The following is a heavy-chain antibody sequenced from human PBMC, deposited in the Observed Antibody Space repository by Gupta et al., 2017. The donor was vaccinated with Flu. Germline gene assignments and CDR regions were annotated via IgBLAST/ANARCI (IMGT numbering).Heavy chain of an antibody. Sequence: QVQLMQSGAEVKKPGASVKVSCTGSGYDFVTNGISWVRQAPGQGLQWMGWISAYNGDTYYGQKFQGRVTMTTDKSASTAYMELKSLTSDDTGVYYCAILPFSLGQVIDYWGQGTLVTVSS. CDR3: AILPFSLGQVIDY. CDR2: ISAYNGDT. CDR1: GYDFVTNG. J-gene: IGHJ4*02. D-gene: IGHD7-27*01. V-gene: IGHV1-18*01.